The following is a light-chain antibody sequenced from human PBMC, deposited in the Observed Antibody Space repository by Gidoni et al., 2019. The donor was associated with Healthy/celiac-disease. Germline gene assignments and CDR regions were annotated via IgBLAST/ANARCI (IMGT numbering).Light chain of an antibody. Sequence: EIVLTQSPATLSLSPGERATLCCRASQSVSSYLAWYQQKPGQVPRLLIYDESNRATGIPARFSGSGSGTDFTLTISSLEPEDFAVYYCQQRSNGPPLFXGXTKVEIK. CDR2: DES. J-gene: IGKJ4*01. CDR1: QSVSSY. CDR3: QQRSNGPPL. V-gene: IGKV3-11*01.